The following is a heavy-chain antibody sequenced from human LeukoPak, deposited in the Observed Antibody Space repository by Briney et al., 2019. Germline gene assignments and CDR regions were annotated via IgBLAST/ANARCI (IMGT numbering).Heavy chain of an antibody. Sequence: PSETLSLTCTVSGGSISSSSYYWGWIRQPPGKGLEWIGSIYYSGSTYYNPSLKSRVTISVDTSKNQFSLKLSSVTAADTAVYYCARGPWTYYDILTPYDTDANWFDPWGQGTLVTVSS. V-gene: IGHV4-39*01. CDR3: ARGPWTYYDILTPYDTDANWFDP. D-gene: IGHD3-9*01. CDR1: GGSISSSSYY. CDR2: IYYSGST. J-gene: IGHJ5*02.